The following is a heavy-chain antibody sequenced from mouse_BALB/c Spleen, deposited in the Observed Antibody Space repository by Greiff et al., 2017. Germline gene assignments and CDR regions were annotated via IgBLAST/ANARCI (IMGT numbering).Heavy chain of an antibody. V-gene: IGHV5-17*02. CDR3: ARHGNDAMDY. CDR2: ISSGSSTI. D-gene: IGHD2-1*01. J-gene: IGHJ4*01. Sequence: EVQGVESGGGLVQPGGSRKLSCAASGFTFSSFGMHWVRQAPEKGLEWVAYISSGSSTIYYADTVKGRFTISRDNPKNTLFLQMTSLRSEDTAMYYCARHGNDAMDYWGQGTSVTVSS. CDR1: GFTFSSFG.